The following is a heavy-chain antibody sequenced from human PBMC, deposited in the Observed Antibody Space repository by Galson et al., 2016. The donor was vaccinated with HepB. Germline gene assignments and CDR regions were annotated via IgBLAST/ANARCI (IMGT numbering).Heavy chain of an antibody. CDR2: IYPGDFDT. Sequence: QSGAEVKKPGESLKISCKGSGSSFDSYWIGWVRQMAGKGLEWMGIIYPGDFDTRYSPSFQDQVTISVDKSISTAYLQWSSLTASDTAMYYCASSLTGSYDFWGAMYNYYAMDVWGQGTTVIVS. CDR3: ASSLTGSYDFWGAMYNYYAMDV. D-gene: IGHD3-3*01. J-gene: IGHJ6*02. V-gene: IGHV5-51*01. CDR1: GSSFDSYW.